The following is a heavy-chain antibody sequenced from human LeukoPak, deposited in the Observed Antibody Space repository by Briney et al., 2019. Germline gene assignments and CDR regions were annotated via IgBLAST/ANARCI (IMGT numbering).Heavy chain of an antibody. CDR1: RFTFSTYA. V-gene: IGHV3-23*01. Sequence: PGGSLRLPCAASRFTFSTYAMSWVRQAPGKGLEWVSTISDSGESTYYADSVKGRFTISRDNSKNTVYLQMNSLRVEDTAVYYCAKSHSVGYRGYFDYWGQGTLVTVSS. CDR3: AKSHSVGYRGYFDY. D-gene: IGHD5-12*01. J-gene: IGHJ4*02. CDR2: ISDSGEST.